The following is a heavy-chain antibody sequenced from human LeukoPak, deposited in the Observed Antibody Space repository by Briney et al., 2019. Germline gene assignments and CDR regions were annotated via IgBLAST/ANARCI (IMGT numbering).Heavy chain of an antibody. CDR3: ARGNYYEGYDAFDI. D-gene: IGHD3-22*01. J-gene: IGHJ3*02. Sequence: SETLSLTCAVYGGSFSGYYWSWIRQPPGKGLEWIGEINHSGSTNYNPSLKSRVTISVDTSKNQFSLKLSSVTAADTAVYYCARGNYYEGYDAFDIWGQGTMVTVSS. CDR2: INHSGST. V-gene: IGHV4-34*01. CDR1: GGSFSGYY.